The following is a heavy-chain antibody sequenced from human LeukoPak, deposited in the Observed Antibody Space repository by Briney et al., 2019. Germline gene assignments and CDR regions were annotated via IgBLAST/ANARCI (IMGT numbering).Heavy chain of an antibody. V-gene: IGHV3-49*04. Sequence: PGGSLRLSCTTSGFTFSDYAVSWVRQAPGKGLDWIGFIRNKANGGTTEYAASVKGRFTISRDDSKTIAHLQMSSLKTEDTAVYYCSRFYSSGWASGAFDIWGQGTMVTVSS. J-gene: IGHJ3*02. CDR2: IRNKANGGTT. CDR1: GFTFSDYA. CDR3: SRFYSSGWASGAFDI. D-gene: IGHD3-22*01.